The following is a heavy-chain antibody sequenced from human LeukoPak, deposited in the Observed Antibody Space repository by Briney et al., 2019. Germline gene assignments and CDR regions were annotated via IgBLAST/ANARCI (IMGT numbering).Heavy chain of an antibody. CDR2: INPSGGST. Sequence: ASVKVSCKASGYTFTSYYMHWVRQAPGQGLEWMGIINPSGGSTSYAQKFQGRVTMTRDTSTSTVYMELSSLRSEDTAGYYCARDYCTNGVCYHFYPWGQGTLVTVSS. V-gene: IGHV1-46*01. J-gene: IGHJ5*02. D-gene: IGHD2-8*01. CDR3: ARDYCTNGVCYHFYP. CDR1: GYTFTSYY.